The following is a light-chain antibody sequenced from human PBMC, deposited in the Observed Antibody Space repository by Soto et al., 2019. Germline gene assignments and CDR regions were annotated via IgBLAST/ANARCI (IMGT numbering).Light chain of an antibody. CDR1: QSVRSN. CDR3: QQYDDWPIT. Sequence: EIVMTQSPDTVYVSPGERATLSCRASQSVRSNLAWYQHKPGQAPRLLIYDGSTRALGIPARFSGSESGTEFTLTISSLQSEDFAVYFCQQYDDWPITFGQRTRLEIK. J-gene: IGKJ5*01. V-gene: IGKV3-15*01. CDR2: DGS.